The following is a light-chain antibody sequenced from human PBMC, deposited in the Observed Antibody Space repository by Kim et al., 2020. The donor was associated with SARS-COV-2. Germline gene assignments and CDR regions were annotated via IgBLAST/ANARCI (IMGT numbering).Light chain of an antibody. Sequence: ASVGDRITISCPASQNITKYLNWYQQKPGKVPKLLIYAASTLQRGIPSRFSGIGSATDFTLTINSLQPEDFATYYCQQAYNSPLTFGGGTKVDIK. V-gene: IGKV1-39*01. CDR2: AAS. CDR1: QNITKY. CDR3: QQAYNSPLT. J-gene: IGKJ4*01.